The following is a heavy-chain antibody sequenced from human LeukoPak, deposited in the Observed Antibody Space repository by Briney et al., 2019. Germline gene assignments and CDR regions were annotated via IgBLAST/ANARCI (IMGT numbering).Heavy chain of an antibody. J-gene: IGHJ3*02. V-gene: IGHV6-1*01. CDR3: ARRPDYGDFHDAFDM. D-gene: IGHD4-17*01. Sequence: SQSLSLTCAISGDSVSSNSAAWNWIRRSPSRGLEVLGKTYYRSKWYNDYAVSVRSRITINPDTSKNQFSLQLNSVTPEDTAVYYCARRPDYGDFHDAFDMWGQGTMVTVSS. CDR1: GDSVSSNSAA. CDR2: TYYRSKWYN.